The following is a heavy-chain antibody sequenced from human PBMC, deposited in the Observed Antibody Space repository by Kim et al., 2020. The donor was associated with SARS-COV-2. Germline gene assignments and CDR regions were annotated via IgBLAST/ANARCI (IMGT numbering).Heavy chain of an antibody. V-gene: IGHV1-69*02. CDR2: IIPILGIA. Sequence: SVKVSCKASGGTFSSYTISWVRQAPGQGLEWMGRIIPILGIANYAQKFQGRVTITPDKSTSTAYMELSSLRSEDTAVYYCASQGITMVRGVAYGMDVWGQGTTVTVSS. CDR1: GGTFSSYT. D-gene: IGHD3-10*01. CDR3: ASQGITMVRGVAYGMDV. J-gene: IGHJ6*02.